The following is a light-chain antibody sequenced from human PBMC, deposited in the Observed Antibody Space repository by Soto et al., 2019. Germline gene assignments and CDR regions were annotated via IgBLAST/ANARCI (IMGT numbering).Light chain of an antibody. CDR3: QSYDSSLSAYVV. CDR1: SSNIGAGYD. J-gene: IGLJ2*01. V-gene: IGLV1-40*01. CDR2: GNS. Sequence: QSVLTQPPSVSGAPGQRVTISCIGSSSNIGAGYDVHWYQQLPGTAPKLLMYGNSNRPSGVPDRFSGSKSGTSASLAITGLQAEDEADYYCQSYDSSLSAYVVFGGGTKLTVL.